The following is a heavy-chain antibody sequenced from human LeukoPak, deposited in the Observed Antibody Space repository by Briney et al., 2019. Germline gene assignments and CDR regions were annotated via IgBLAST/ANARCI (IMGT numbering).Heavy chain of an antibody. Sequence: KPGGSLRLSCAASGFAFCSYSMNWVRQAPGKGMEWVSSISSSSSYIYYADSVKGRFTISRDNAKNSLYLQMNSLRAEDTAVYYCARDDLYSSGWYGMDYYYYGMDVWGQGTTVTVSS. CDR1: GFAFCSYS. V-gene: IGHV3-21*01. CDR3: ARDDLYSSGWYGMDYYYYGMDV. CDR2: ISSSSSYI. J-gene: IGHJ6*02. D-gene: IGHD6-19*01.